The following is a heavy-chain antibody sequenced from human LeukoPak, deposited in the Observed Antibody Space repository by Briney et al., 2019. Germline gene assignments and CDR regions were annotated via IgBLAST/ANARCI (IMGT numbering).Heavy chain of an antibody. CDR3: ARHGHRVAGQGGAFDI. J-gene: IGHJ3*02. CDR1: GGSISSGGYY. D-gene: IGHD6-19*01. V-gene: IGHV4-31*03. CDR2: IYYSGST. Sequence: SETLSLTCTVSGGSISSGGYYWSWIRQHPGKGLEWIGYIYYSGSTYYNPSLKSRVTISVDTSKNQFSLKLSSVTAADTAVYYCARHGHRVAGQGGAFDIWGQGTMVTVSS.